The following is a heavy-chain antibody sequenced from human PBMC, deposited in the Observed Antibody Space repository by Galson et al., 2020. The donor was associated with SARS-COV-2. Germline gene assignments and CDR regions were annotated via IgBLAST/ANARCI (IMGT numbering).Heavy chain of an antibody. CDR3: AKHNIRAYDY. J-gene: IGHJ4*02. CDR1: GFIFRDYD. CDR2: IEYSGDVT. V-gene: IGHV3-23*01. D-gene: IGHD1-26*01. Sequence: GGYLRLSCAASGFIFRDYDFSWVRQAPGQGLEWVSHIEYSGDVTYYVDSVKGRFTVSRDNSKNMLYLQMTNLKVGDTAIYFCAKHNIRAYDYWGQGSLVTVSS.